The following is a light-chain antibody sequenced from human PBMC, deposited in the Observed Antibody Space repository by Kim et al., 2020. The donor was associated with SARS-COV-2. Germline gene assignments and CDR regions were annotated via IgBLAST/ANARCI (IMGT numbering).Light chain of an antibody. CDR1: SSDVGSYNL. CDR3: CSYAGSSTHV. J-gene: IGLJ1*01. V-gene: IGLV2-23*02. Sequence: QSALTQPASVPGSPGQSITISCTGTSSDVGSYNLVSWYQQHPGKAPKLMIYEVSKRPSGVSNRFSGSKSGNTASLTISGLQAEDEADYYCCSYAGSSTHVFGTGTKVTVL. CDR2: EVS.